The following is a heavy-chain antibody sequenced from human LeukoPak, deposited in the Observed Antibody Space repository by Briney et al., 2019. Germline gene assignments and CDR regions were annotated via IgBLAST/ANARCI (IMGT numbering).Heavy chain of an antibody. CDR2: MNPNSGNT. CDR1: GYTFTSYD. J-gene: IGHJ4*02. CDR3: ARGARGYCSGGRCLYDY. Sequence: ASVKVSCKASGYTFTSYDINWVRQATGQGLEWMGWMNPNSGNTGYAQKFQGRVTMTRNTSISTAYMELSSLRSEDTAVYYCARGARGYCSGGRCLYDYWGQGTLVTVSS. D-gene: IGHD2-15*01. V-gene: IGHV1-8*01.